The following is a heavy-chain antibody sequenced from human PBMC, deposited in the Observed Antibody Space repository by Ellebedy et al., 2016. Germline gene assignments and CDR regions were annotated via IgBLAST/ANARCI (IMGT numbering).Heavy chain of an antibody. CDR1: RGSNYA. D-gene: IGHD3-9*01. CDR3: ARAQGLRSSDWVLTGTFDL. V-gene: IGHV1-18*01. J-gene: IGHJ3*01. CDR2: ISYNGDT. Sequence: ASVKVSCKASRGSNYAITWVRQAPGQGLEWMGWISYNGDTNFGEKFQGRVAMTRDTSTSTAHMELRNLRSVDTAVYYCARAQGLRSSDWVLTGTFDLWGQGTMVTVSS.